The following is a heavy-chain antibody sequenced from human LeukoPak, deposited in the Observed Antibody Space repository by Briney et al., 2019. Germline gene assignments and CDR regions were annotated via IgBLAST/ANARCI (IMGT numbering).Heavy chain of an antibody. CDR3: ARGRLTGTPPGF. CDR2: ISYDGSNK. J-gene: IGHJ4*02. Sequence: GGSLRLSCAASGFTFSSYGMHWVRQAPGKGLEWVAVISYDGSNKYYADSVKGRFTISTDNSKNTLYLQMGSLRAEDMAVYYCARGRLTGTPPGFWGQGTLVTVSS. CDR1: GFTFSSYG. D-gene: IGHD1-20*01. V-gene: IGHV3-30*03.